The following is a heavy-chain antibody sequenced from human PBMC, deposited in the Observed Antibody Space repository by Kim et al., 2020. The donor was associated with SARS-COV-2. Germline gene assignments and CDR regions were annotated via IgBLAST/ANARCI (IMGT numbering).Heavy chain of an antibody. D-gene: IGHD3-10*01. CDR2: ISAYNGNT. Sequence: ASVKVSCKASGYTFTSYGISWVRQAPGQGLEWMGWISAYNGNTNYAQKLQGRVTMTTDTSTSTAYMELRSLRSDDTAVYYCARSTYYYGSGSYQNSDYWGQGTLVTVSS. CDR1: GYTFTSYG. CDR3: ARSTYYYGSGSYQNSDY. V-gene: IGHV1-18*04. J-gene: IGHJ4*02.